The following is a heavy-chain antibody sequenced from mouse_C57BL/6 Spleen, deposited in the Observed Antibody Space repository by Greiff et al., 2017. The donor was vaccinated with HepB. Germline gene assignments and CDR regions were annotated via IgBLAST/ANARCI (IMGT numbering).Heavy chain of an antibody. D-gene: IGHD2-3*01. V-gene: IGHV3-6*01. CDR3: ARPYDGYHYYAMDY. Sequence: VQLQQSGPGLVKPSQSLSLTCSVTGYSITSGYYWNWIRQFPGNKLEWMGYISYDGSNNYNPSLKNRISITRDTSKNQFFLKLNSVTTEDTATYYCARPYDGYHYYAMDYWGQGTSVTVSS. J-gene: IGHJ4*01. CDR1: GYSITSGYY. CDR2: ISYDGSN.